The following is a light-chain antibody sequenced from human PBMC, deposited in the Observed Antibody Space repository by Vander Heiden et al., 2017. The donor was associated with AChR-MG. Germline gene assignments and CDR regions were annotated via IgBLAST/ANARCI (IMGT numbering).Light chain of an antibody. CDR1: SSNIGSNP. CDR3: ATWDDSLTGRI. V-gene: IGLV1-44*01. J-gene: IGLJ2*01. Sequence: QSVLTQPPSASGTPGQRVTISCSGGSSNIGSNPVNWYQQLPGTAPKLLMYRDNHRPSGVPDRFSGSKSDTSASMAISGLQPEDEADYYCATWDDSLTGRIFGGGTKLTVL. CDR2: RDN.